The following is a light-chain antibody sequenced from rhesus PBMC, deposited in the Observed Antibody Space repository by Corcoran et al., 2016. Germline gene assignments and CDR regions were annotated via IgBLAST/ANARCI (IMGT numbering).Light chain of an antibody. V-gene: IGKV1-25*01. Sequence: DIQMTQSPSSLSASVGDRVTITCRASQGITNDLAWYQQKPGETPKLLIYEASSLQSGIPSRFSGSGSGTDFTLTISSVHPEDLATYYCQPYYSTPYSFGQGTKVEIK. J-gene: IGKJ2*01. CDR2: EAS. CDR3: QPYYSTPYS. CDR1: QGITND.